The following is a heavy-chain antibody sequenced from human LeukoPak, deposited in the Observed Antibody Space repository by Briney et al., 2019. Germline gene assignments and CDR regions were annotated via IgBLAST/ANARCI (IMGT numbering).Heavy chain of an antibody. J-gene: IGHJ5*02. CDR1: GFTFNNYA. V-gene: IGHV3-23*01. CDR3: AKDSSSWYVPWFDP. CDR2: ISGSGGST. D-gene: IGHD6-13*01. Sequence: PGGSLRLSCAASGFTFNNYAMNWVRQAPGKGLEWVSAISGSGGSTYYADSVKGRFTISRDNSKNTLYLQMNSLRAEDTAVYYCAKDSSSWYVPWFDPWGQGTLVTVSS.